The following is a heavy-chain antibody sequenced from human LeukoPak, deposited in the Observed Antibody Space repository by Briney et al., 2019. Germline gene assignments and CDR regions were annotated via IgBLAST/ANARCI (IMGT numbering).Heavy chain of an antibody. V-gene: IGHV3-11*06. CDR1: GLTFSDYY. CDR3: ARDWVYKIDY. J-gene: IGHJ4*02. Sequence: GGSLRLSCAASGLTFSDYYMSWIRQAPGKGLEWVSYISSSSSYTNYADSVKGRFTISRDNAKNTLTLQMNSLRVEDTAVYFCARDWVYKIDYWGRGTLVTVSS. CDR2: ISSSSSYT. D-gene: IGHD1-1*01.